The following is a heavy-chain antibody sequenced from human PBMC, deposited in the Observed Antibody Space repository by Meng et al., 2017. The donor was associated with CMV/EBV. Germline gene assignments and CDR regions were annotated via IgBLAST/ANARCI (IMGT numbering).Heavy chain of an antibody. CDR2: IYWNDDK. V-gene: IGHV2-5*01. J-gene: IGHJ4*02. D-gene: IGHD3-3*01. Sequence: SGPTLVKPTQTLTLTCTFSGFSLSTSGVGVGWIRQPPGKALEWLALIYWNDDKRYSPSLKSRLTITKDPSKNQVVLTMTNMNPVDTPTYYCATRPPPPTIFGVVRSPNNYFDYWGQGTLVTVSS. CDR1: GFSLSTSGVG. CDR3: ATRPPPPTIFGVVRSPNNYFDY.